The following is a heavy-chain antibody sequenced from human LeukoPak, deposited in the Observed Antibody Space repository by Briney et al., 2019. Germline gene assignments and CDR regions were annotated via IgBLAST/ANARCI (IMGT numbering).Heavy chain of an antibody. CDR2: IIPIFGTA. J-gene: IGHJ4*02. V-gene: IGHV1-69*05. Sequence: SVKVSCKASGGTFSSYAISWVRQAPGQGLERMGRIIPIFGTANYAQKFQGRVTITTDESTSTAYMELSSLRSEDTAVYYCARDGSYDILTGYLPLDYWGQGTLVTVSS. D-gene: IGHD3-9*01. CDR1: GGTFSSYA. CDR3: ARDGSYDILTGYLPLDY.